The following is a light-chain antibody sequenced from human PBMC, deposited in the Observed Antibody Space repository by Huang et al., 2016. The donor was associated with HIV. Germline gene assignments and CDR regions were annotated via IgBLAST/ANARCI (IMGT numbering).Light chain of an antibody. J-gene: IGKJ5*01. Sequence: DIQMTQSPSSLSASVGDSVTITCRTSQDIGTYLNWYQQRPGKAPNLLIYGSSTVQGGVPSRFIGSGSGTEFTLTINGLQPDDFAIYYCHQTYTISSFGQGTRLDTK. CDR3: HQTYTISS. V-gene: IGKV1-39*01. CDR1: QDIGTY. CDR2: GSS.